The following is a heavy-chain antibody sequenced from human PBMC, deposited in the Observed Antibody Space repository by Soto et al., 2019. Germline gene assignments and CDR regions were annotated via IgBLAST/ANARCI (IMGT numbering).Heavy chain of an antibody. V-gene: IGHV3-23*01. CDR2: ISGSGGST. Sequence: PGGSLRLSCAASGVPFSSYAMSLVRQSPGKGLEWVSSISGSGGSTYYADSVKGRFTISRDNSKNTLYLQMNSLRAEDTAVYYCSAVEKYYFDYWGQGTLVTI. CDR1: GVPFSSYA. CDR3: SAVEKYYFDY. J-gene: IGHJ4*02.